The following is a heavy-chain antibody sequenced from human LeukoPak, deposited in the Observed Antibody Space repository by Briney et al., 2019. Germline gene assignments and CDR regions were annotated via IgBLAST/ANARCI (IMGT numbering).Heavy chain of an antibody. CDR1: GFTFSNYW. J-gene: IGHJ6*03. D-gene: IGHD2-15*01. CDR3: AREVVVAATRGNYYYYYYMDV. V-gene: IGHV3-74*01. Sequence: GGSLRLSCAASGFTFSNYWMHWVRQVPGKGLVCVSRINIDGTSTSHADSVKGRFTISRDNAKNALYLQMNSLRAEDTAVYYCAREVVVAATRGNYYYYYYMDVWGKGTTVTVSS. CDR2: INIDGTST.